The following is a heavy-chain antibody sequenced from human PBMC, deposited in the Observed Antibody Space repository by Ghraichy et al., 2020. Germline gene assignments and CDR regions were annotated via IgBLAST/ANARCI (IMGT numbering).Heavy chain of an antibody. CDR3: AKTGYNPGLFDY. J-gene: IGHJ4*02. V-gene: IGHV3-53*01. Sequence: LSLTCAASGFTVSSNSMSWVRQAPGKGLEWVSVIYSGSSTYYADSVKGRFTISRDNSKNTLYLQMNSLRAEDTAVYYCAKTGYNPGLFDYWGQGTLVTVSS. CDR1: GFTVSSNS. D-gene: IGHD5-24*01. CDR2: IYSGSST.